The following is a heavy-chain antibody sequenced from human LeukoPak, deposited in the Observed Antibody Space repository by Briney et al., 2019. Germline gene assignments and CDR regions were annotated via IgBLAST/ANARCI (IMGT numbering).Heavy chain of an antibody. V-gene: IGHV4-38-2*02. Sequence: PSETLSLTCAVYGGSFSGYYWGWIRQPPGKGLEWIGSIHYSARIYYNPSLKSRLTISPDTSKNQFSLKLTSVTAADTAVYYCTREVRSAWASFDPWGQGTLVIVSS. J-gene: IGHJ5*02. CDR3: TREVRSAWASFDP. CDR1: GGSFSGYY. D-gene: IGHD1-26*01. CDR2: IHYSARI.